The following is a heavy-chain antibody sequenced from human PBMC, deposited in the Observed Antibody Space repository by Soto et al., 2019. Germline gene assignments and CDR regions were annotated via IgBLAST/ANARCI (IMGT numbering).Heavy chain of an antibody. CDR1: GFTFSLVI. CDR2: ISGSAGST. D-gene: IGHD3-16*01. Sequence: PSETLSLSCEASGFTFSLVIMNWVRHAPGKGLEWVSGISGSAGSTYYADSVKGRFTISRDNSGDTLYLHINSLRPEDTARYYCAKIRLYDANAYHRDALDVWGQGTMVTVSS. J-gene: IGHJ3*01. CDR3: AKIRLYDANAYHRDALDV. V-gene: IGHV3-23*01.